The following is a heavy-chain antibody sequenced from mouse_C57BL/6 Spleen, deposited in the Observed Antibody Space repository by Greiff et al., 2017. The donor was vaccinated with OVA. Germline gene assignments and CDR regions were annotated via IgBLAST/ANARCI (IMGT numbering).Heavy chain of an antibody. J-gene: IGHJ2*01. CDR2: ISSGGDYI. CDR3: TRATSWDAYFDY. Sequence: EVKVVESGEGLVKPGGSLKLSCAASGFTFSSYAMSWVRQTPEKRLEWVAYISSGGDYIYYADTVKGRFTISRDNARNTLYLQMSSLKSEDTAMYYCTRATSWDAYFDYWGQGTTLTVSS. V-gene: IGHV5-9-1*02. D-gene: IGHD4-1*01. CDR1: GFTFSSYA.